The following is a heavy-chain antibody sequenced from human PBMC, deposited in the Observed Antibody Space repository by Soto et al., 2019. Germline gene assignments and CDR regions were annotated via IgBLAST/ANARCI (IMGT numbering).Heavy chain of an antibody. CDR3: VKDRGFLEWLLMA. CDR2: ISSNGGST. CDR1: GFTFSSYA. D-gene: IGHD3-3*01. V-gene: IGHV3-64D*06. J-gene: IGHJ4*02. Sequence: VGSLRLSCSASGFTFSSYAMHWVRQAPGKGLEYVSAISSNGGSTYYADSVKGRFTISRDNSKNTPYLQMSSLRAEDTAVYYCVKDRGFLEWLLMAWGQGTLVTVSS.